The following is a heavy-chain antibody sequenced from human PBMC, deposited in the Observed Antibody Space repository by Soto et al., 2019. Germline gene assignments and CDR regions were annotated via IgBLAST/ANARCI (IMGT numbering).Heavy chain of an antibody. J-gene: IGHJ3*01. CDR2: ASHGGHT. CDR3: ATRLEGNLGGPF. V-gene: IGHV4-4*02. CDR1: GDSISSTYW. Sequence: QMKLQESGPGLVQPSGTLSLTCAVSGDSISSTYWWSWVRQPPGKGLEWIGEASHGGHTHFNSSLKSRVTISLDKSKNKFFLDVTSVTAADTAMYYCATRLEGNLGGPFWGQGTMITVSS. D-gene: IGHD3-16*01.